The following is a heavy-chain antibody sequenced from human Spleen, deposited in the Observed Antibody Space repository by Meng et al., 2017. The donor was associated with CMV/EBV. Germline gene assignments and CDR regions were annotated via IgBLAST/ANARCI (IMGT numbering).Heavy chain of an antibody. V-gene: IGHV3-30*02. D-gene: IGHD2-8*01. CDR3: AKDYREGWALGYCTTGVCYKDY. CDR1: GFTFSSYG. J-gene: IGHJ4*02. Sequence: GESLKISCAASGFTFSSYGMHWVRQAPGKGLEWVSLIRFDGINKYYADSVRGRFTISRDDSKNTLYLQMNSLRPEDTAAYYCAKDYREGWALGYCTTGVCYKDYWGQGTLVTVSS. CDR2: IRFDGINK.